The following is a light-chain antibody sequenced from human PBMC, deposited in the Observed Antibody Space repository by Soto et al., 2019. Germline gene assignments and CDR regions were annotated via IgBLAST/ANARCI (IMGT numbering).Light chain of an antibody. J-gene: IGLJ3*02. Sequence: QSALTQPRSVSGSPGQSVTISCTGTSTDVDIYNYISWYQQHPGKAPTLMIYDVTKRPSGVPDRFSGSKSGNTASLTISGLQSEDEADYYCCSYTGSYPWVFGGGTKLTVL. CDR3: CSYTGSYPWV. CDR1: STDVDIYNY. V-gene: IGLV2-11*01. CDR2: DVT.